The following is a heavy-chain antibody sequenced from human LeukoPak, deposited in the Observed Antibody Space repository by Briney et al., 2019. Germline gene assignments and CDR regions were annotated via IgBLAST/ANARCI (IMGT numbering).Heavy chain of an antibody. J-gene: IGHJ5*02. D-gene: IGHD2-15*01. CDR1: LFTFRNYV. V-gene: IGHV3-23*01. CDR2: VSASGSTI. CDR3: AKEPREYCSSSSFHNWLDP. Sequence: PGGSLRLSRAPSLFTFRNYVMSWVRQALGKGREGVSPVSASGSTIYFAGSVKGRLTISRDNSKNTLHLQMTSLRAEDTAVYHCAKEPREYCSSSSFHNWLDPWGQGTLVTVSS.